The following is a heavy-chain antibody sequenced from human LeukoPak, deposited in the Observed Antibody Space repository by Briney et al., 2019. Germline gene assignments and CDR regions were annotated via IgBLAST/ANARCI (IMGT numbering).Heavy chain of an antibody. CDR1: GLTFSDAW. V-gene: IGHV3-15*01. CDR3: TWMATIFTVDY. J-gene: IGHJ4*02. D-gene: IGHD5-12*01. Sequence: GGSLRLSCVLSGLTFSDAWMIWVRQAPGKGLEWVGRIRNDRITDYAAPVQGRFSISRDNSKNTFYLQMNSLRTEDTGMYCCTWMATIFTVDYWGQATLVTVSS. CDR2: IRNDRIT.